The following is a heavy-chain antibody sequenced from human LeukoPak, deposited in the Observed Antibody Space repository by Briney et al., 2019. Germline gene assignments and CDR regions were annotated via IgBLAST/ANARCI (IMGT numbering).Heavy chain of an antibody. J-gene: IGHJ3*02. V-gene: IGHV4-59*06. D-gene: IGHD6-13*01. CDR3: ARGIQSSFDI. Sequence: SETLSLTCTVSGVSISIYYWSWIRQHPGKGLEWIGYIYYSGSTYYNPSLKSRVTISVDTSKNQFSLKLSSVTAADTAVYYCARGIQSSFDIWGQGTMVTVSS. CDR2: IYYSGST. CDR1: GVSISIYY.